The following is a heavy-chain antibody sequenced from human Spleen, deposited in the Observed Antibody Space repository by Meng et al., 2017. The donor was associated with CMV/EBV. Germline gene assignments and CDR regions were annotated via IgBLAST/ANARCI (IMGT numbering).Heavy chain of an antibody. V-gene: IGHV1-2*02. CDR3: ASPGGVYGGKGLYYGMDV. D-gene: IGHD4-23*01. CDR2: INPNSGGT. CDR1: GYTSTGYY. J-gene: IGHJ6*02. Sequence: ASVKVSCKASGYTSTGYYMHWVRQAPGQGLEWMGWINPNSGGTNYAQKFQGRVTMTRDTSISTAYMELSRLRSDDTAVYYCASPGGVYGGKGLYYGMDVWGQGTTVTVSS.